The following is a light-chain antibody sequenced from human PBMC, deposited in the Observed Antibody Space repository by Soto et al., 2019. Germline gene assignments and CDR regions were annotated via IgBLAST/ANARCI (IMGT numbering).Light chain of an antibody. J-gene: IGLJ2*01. V-gene: IGLV1-47*01. Sequence: QSVLTQPPSASGTPGQRVTISCSGSSSNIGSNYVYWYQQLPGTAPKLLIYRNNQWPSGVPDRFSGSKSGTSASLAISGLRSKDEADYYCAAWEDSLSGVVFGGGTKLTV. CDR1: SSNIGSNY. CDR3: AAWEDSLSGVV. CDR2: RNN.